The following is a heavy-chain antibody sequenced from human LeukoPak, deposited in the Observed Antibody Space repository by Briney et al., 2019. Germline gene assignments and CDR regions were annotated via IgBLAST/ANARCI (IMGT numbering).Heavy chain of an antibody. Sequence: SSETLSLTCTVSGGSISSYYWSWIRQPPGKGLEWIGYIYYSGSTNYNPSLKSRVTISVDTSKNQFSLKLSSVTAADTAVYYCARDLGGSYESTQYYYYYGMDVWGQGTTVTVSS. J-gene: IGHJ6*02. D-gene: IGHD1-26*01. CDR1: GGSISSYY. V-gene: IGHV4-59*01. CDR2: IYYSGST. CDR3: ARDLGGSYESTQYYYYYGMDV.